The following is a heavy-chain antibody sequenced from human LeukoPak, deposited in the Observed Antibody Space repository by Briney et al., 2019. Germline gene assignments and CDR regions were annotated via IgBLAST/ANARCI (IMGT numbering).Heavy chain of an antibody. J-gene: IGHJ4*02. CDR3: ARGARFYGSGSYDY. CDR1: GFSFSTYG. D-gene: IGHD3-10*01. Sequence: PGRSLRLSCAASGFSFSTYGMHWVRQAPGRGLEWLSYISAAGGDIYNADSVRGRITISRDNAKNLVNLQMNSLRAEDTAVYYCARGARFYGSGSYDYWGQGALVIVS. CDR2: ISAAGGDI. V-gene: IGHV3-21*05.